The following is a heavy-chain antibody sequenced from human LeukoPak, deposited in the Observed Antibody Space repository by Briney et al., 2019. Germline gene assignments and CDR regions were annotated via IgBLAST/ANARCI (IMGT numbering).Heavy chain of an antibody. Sequence: SETLSLTCTVSGGSISSYYWSWIRQPAGKGLEWIGRIYTSGSTNYNPSLKSRVTMSIDTSKNQFSLKLGSVTAVDTAVYYCAHKFAGSYAFDIWGQGTMVTGSS. V-gene: IGHV4-4*07. CDR3: AHKFAGSYAFDI. CDR1: GGSISSYY. CDR2: IYTSGST. J-gene: IGHJ3*02.